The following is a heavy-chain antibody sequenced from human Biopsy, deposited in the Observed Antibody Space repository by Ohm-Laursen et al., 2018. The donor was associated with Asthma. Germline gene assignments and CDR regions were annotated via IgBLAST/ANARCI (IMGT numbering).Heavy chain of an antibody. J-gene: IGHJ4*03. CDR3: AKATLGDIGKDY. Sequence: SLRLSCAAFGFTFSSYAMSWVRQAPGKGLEWVSGISWNSGSIGYADSVKGRFTISRDNAKNSLYLQMNSLRVEDTALYYCAKATLGDIGKDYWGQGTTVTVSS. V-gene: IGHV3-9*01. CDR1: GFTFSSYA. CDR2: ISWNSGSI. D-gene: IGHD2-21*01.